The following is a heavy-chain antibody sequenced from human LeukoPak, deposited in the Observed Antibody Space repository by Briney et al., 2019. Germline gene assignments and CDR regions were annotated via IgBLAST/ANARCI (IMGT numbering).Heavy chain of an antibody. J-gene: IGHJ4*02. CDR2: INPGDGST. Sequence: ASVKVSCKTSGYTFTNGYMHRVRQAPGQGLEWMGVINPGDGSTKYAQKFQGRVTMTRDTSTSTIYMELSSLRSDDTAVYYCSRVGERVFDYWGQGTLVTVSS. D-gene: IGHD3-10*01. CDR1: GYTFTNGY. CDR3: SRVGERVFDY. V-gene: IGHV1-46*03.